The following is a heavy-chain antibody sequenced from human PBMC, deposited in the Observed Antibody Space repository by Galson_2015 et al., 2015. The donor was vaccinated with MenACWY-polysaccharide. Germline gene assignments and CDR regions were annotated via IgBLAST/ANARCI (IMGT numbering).Heavy chain of an antibody. Sequence: SLRLSCAASGFTFNSYWMHWVRQVPGKGLVWVSLINSDGSSTNYADSVKGRFTISRDNGKNTLYLQMNSLRAEDTAVYYCARILSRARLDPWGQGTLVTVSP. CDR2: INSDGSST. CDR1: GFTFNSYW. D-gene: IGHD3-3*02. CDR3: ARILSRARLDP. J-gene: IGHJ5*02. V-gene: IGHV3-74*01.